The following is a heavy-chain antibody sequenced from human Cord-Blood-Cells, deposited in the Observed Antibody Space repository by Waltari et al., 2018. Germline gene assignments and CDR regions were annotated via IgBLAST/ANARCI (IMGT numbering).Heavy chain of an antibody. D-gene: IGHD2-2*01. CDR2: IIPIFGTA. Sequence: QVQLVQSGAEVKKPGSSVKVSCKASGGPFSSYAISWVRQAPGQWHEWMGGIIPIFGTANYAQKFQGRVTITADESTSTAYMELSSLRSEDTAVYYCARGVYCSSTSCYYYYYYMDVWGKGTTVTVSS. V-gene: IGHV1-69*01. CDR1: GGPFSSYA. CDR3: ARGVYCSSTSCYYYYYYMDV. J-gene: IGHJ6*03.